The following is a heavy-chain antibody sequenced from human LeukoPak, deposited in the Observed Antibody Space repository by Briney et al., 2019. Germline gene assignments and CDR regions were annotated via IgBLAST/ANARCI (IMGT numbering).Heavy chain of an antibody. CDR3: ARSANQGGVWV. CDR2: IYPADSDT. D-gene: IGHD3-16*01. J-gene: IGHJ4*02. CDR1: GYSFTNYW. Sequence: GESLKISCKDSGYSFTNYWIGWVRQMPGKGLEWMGIIYPADSDTRYSPSFQGQVTISADKSISTVYLQWSSLKASDTAMYYCARSANQGGVWVWGQGTLVTVSS. V-gene: IGHV5-51*01.